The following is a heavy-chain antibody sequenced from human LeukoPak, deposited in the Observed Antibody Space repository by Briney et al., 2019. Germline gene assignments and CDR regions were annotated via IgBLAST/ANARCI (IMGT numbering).Heavy chain of an antibody. Sequence: PSETLSLTCTVSGGYISGYFWSWIRQPAGKGLEGIGRIYSSGSNNYNPSLKSRVTMSLDTSKNHLSLNLSSVTAADTAVYYCAREPTSGREPTSGRPLDYWGQGTLVTVSS. CDR1: GGYISGYF. D-gene: IGHD5-12*01. CDR3: AREPTSGREPTSGRPLDY. V-gene: IGHV4-4*07. J-gene: IGHJ4*02. CDR2: IYSSGSN.